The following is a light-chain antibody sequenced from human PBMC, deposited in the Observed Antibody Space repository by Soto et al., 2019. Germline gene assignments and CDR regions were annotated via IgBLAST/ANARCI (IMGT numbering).Light chain of an antibody. CDR2: DIS. Sequence: ILLTQSPATLSLSPGERATLSCRASQSITRLLAWYQQKPGHAPRLLIYDISERATGVPARFSGSGSGTDFTLTISSLEPEDFAVYYCHQRANSWTFGPGTRWIS. V-gene: IGKV3-11*01. CDR1: QSITRL. CDR3: HQRANSWT. J-gene: IGKJ1*01.